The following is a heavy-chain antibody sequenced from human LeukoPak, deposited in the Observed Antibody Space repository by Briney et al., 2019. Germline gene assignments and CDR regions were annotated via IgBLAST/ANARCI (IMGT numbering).Heavy chain of an antibody. J-gene: IGHJ4*02. D-gene: IGHD5-12*01. CDR2: IRGSRGDT. Sequence: GGSLRLSCAVSGFTFTNYAMSWVRQAPGKGLEWVSSIRGSRGDTYYADSVKGRFTISRDNSRNTLYLQMKSLRAEDTAVYYCAKGRGVGYRGYDFEYWGQGTLVTVSS. CDR3: AKGRGVGYRGYDFEY. V-gene: IGHV3-23*01. CDR1: GFTFTNYA.